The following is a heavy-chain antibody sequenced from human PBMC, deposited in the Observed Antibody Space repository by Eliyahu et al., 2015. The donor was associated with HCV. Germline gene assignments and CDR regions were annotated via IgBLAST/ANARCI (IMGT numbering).Heavy chain of an antibody. CDR2: INHSGRT. CDR1: GGTFSGFY. V-gene: IGHV4-34*01. Sequence: QVQQEQWGAGLLKASETLSLTCTVDGGTFSGFYWSWXRQPPGKGLEWIGEINHSGRTKYNPSLKSRVTISVDTFNTQCSLQLSSVTAADTAVYYCARGTNRWGLGYWGQGTLVPVSS. D-gene: IGHD5-24*01. J-gene: IGHJ4*02. CDR3: ARGTNRWGLGY.